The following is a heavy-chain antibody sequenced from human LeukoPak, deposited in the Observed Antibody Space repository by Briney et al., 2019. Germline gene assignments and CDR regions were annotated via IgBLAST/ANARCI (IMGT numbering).Heavy chain of an antibody. CDR2: ISSGSTI. V-gene: IGHV3-48*03. CDR1: GFTFSSYE. Sequence: PGGSLRLSCAASGFTFSSYEMNWVRQAPGKGLEWVSYISSGSTIYDADSVKGRFTISRDNTKNSLYLQINSLSAEDTAVYYCARESIAVAGAPLDSWGQGTLVTVSS. J-gene: IGHJ4*02. CDR3: ARESIAVAGAPLDS. D-gene: IGHD6-19*01.